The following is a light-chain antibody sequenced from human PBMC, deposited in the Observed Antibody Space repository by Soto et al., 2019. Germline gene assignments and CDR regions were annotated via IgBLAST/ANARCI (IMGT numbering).Light chain of an antibody. CDR2: GAS. CDR1: QSVNSN. V-gene: IGKV3-15*01. CDR3: QQYNNRPPDT. Sequence: EIVMTQSPATLSVSPGERATLSCRASQSVNSNLAWYQQKPGQAPRLLIYGASTRAAGIPARFSGSGSGIEFSLTISSLQSEDFAVYYCQQYNNRPPDTFGQGTKLEIK. J-gene: IGKJ2*01.